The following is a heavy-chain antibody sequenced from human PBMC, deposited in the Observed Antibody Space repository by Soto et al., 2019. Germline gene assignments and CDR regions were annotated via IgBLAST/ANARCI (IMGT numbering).Heavy chain of an antibody. CDR1: GYTFTIYA. D-gene: IGHD6-6*01. Sequence: ASVNVACTASGYTFTIYAMPWVRQAPGQRLEWMGWINAGNGNTKYSQKSQGRVTITRDTSASTAYMELSSLRSEDTAVYYCARDRVSGFHEYYYDYWGQGTLVTGSS. CDR2: INAGNGNT. J-gene: IGHJ4*02. CDR3: ARDRVSGFHEYYYDY. V-gene: IGHV1-3*01.